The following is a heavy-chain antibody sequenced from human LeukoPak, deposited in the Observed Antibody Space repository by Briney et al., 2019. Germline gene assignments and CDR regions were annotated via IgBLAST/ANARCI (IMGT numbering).Heavy chain of an antibody. D-gene: IGHD3-16*02. Sequence: SETLSLTCTVSGGSISSYYWSWIRQPPGKGLEWVWYIYYSGSTNYNPSLKSRVTISVDTSKNQFSLKLSSVTAADTAVYYCARVSVTVIDYWGQGTLVTVSS. CDR1: GGSISSYY. CDR3: ARVSVTVIDY. CDR2: IYYSGST. J-gene: IGHJ4*02. V-gene: IGHV4-59*01.